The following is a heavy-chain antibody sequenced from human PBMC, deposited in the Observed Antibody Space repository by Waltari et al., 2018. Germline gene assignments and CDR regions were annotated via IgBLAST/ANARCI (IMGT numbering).Heavy chain of an antibody. CDR3: ARDLLAGYHFYKMGYFDY. D-gene: IGHD5-12*01. CDR1: GDSVSSNSAA. V-gene: IGHV6-1*01. J-gene: IGHJ4*02. CDR2: TYYKSKWYN. Sequence: QVQLQQSGPGLVKPSQTLSLTCAISGDSVSSNSAAWNWIRQSPSRGLAWLGRTYYKSKWYNDYAVYVKSRITINPDTSKNQFSLQLNSVTPEDTAVYYCARDLLAGYHFYKMGYFDYWGQGTLVTVSS.